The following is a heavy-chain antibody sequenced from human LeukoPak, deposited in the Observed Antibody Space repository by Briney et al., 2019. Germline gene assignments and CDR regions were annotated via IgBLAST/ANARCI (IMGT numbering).Heavy chain of an antibody. D-gene: IGHD1-26*01. CDR1: GGSISSGSYY. CDR3: ARGKWELLNAFDI. V-gene: IGHV4-61*02. J-gene: IGHJ3*02. CDR2: IYTSGST. Sequence: SQTLSLTCTVSGGSISSGSYYWSWIRQPAGKGLEWIGRIYTSGSTNYNPSLKSQVTRSVDTSKNQFSLKLSSVTAADTAVYYCARGKWELLNAFDIWGQGTMVTVSS.